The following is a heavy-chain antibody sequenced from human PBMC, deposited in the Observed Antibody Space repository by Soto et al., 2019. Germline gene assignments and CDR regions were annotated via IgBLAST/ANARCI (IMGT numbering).Heavy chain of an antibody. J-gene: IGHJ3*02. CDR3: ARDYGDYVWGDAFDI. Sequence: EVQLVESGGGLVQPGGSLRLSCAASGFTFSSYSMNWVRQAPGKGLERVSYISSSSSTIYYADSVKGRFTISRDNAKNSLYLQMNSLRDEDTAVYYCARDYGDYVWGDAFDIWGQGTMVTVSS. CDR2: ISSSSSTI. D-gene: IGHD4-17*01. CDR1: GFTFSSYS. V-gene: IGHV3-48*02.